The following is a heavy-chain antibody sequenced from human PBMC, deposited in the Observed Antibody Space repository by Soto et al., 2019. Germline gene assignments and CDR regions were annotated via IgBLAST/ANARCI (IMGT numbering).Heavy chain of an antibody. Sequence: EVQLLESGGGLVQPGGSLRLSCAASGFTFSSYAMSWVRQAPGKGLEWVSAISGSGGSTYYADSVKGRFTISRDNSKNTLYLQMNSLRAKDTAVYYCASSYYDFWSGILDIWGQGTMVTVSS. V-gene: IGHV3-23*01. CDR1: GFTFSSYA. CDR2: ISGSGGST. D-gene: IGHD3-3*01. CDR3: ASSYYDFWSGILDI. J-gene: IGHJ3*02.